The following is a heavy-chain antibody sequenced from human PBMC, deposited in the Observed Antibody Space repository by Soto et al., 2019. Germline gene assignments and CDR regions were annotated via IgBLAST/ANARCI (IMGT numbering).Heavy chain of an antibody. J-gene: IGHJ3*02. D-gene: IGHD1-26*01. Sequence: ESGGGLVQPGGSLRLSCAASGFIFSAYSMNWVRQAPGKGLEWVSYISSSTDMIYYADSVKGRFTISRDNAENSLYLQMNSLRDEDTAVYYCASGAGDLMRQGSFDIWGRGTMVTVSS. CDR1: GFIFSAYS. CDR3: ASGAGDLMRQGSFDI. CDR2: ISSSTDMI. V-gene: IGHV3-48*02.